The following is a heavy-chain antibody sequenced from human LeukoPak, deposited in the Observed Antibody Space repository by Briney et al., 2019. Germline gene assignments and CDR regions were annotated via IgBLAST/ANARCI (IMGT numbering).Heavy chain of an antibody. Sequence: ASVKVSCKASGYTFTSYGTSWVRQAPGQGLEWMGWISAYNGNTNYAQKLQGRVTMTTDTSTSTAYMELRSLRSDDTAVYYCARGPQIYDFWSGYYPRSTYYYYYMDVWGKGTTVTVSS. CDR1: GYTFTSYG. V-gene: IGHV1-18*01. J-gene: IGHJ6*03. CDR3: ARGPQIYDFWSGYYPRSTYYYYYMDV. CDR2: ISAYNGNT. D-gene: IGHD3-3*01.